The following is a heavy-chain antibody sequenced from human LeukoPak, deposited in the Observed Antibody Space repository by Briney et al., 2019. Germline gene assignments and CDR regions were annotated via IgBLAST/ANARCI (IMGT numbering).Heavy chain of an antibody. CDR1: GFTFSSYA. J-gene: IGHJ4*02. Sequence: TGGSLRLSCSASGFTFSSYAMHWVRQAPGKGLEYVSAISSNGGSTYYADSMKGRFTISRDNSKNTLYLQMSSLRAEDTAVYYCVKDRGGYSYGFDYWGQGTLVTVSS. CDR2: ISSNGGST. CDR3: VKDRGGYSYGFDY. V-gene: IGHV3-64D*06. D-gene: IGHD5-18*01.